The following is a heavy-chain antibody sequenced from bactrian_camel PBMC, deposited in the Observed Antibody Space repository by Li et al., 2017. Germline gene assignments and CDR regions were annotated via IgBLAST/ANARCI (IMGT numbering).Heavy chain of an antibody. CDR3: AAVTGASRVDCYSGSWQFSYEYNY. V-gene: IGHV3S40*01. CDR2: IWGGEDRT. J-gene: IGHJ4*01. D-gene: IGHD3*01. CDR1: GLAFGGYN. Sequence: VQLVESGGGSVQTGGSLRLSCTVSGLAFGGYNMGWARQAPGKEREGVAAIWGGEDRTNYADSVKGRFTISQDNATKVDLQMNSLKPEDTAMYYCAAVTGASRVDCYSGSWQFSYEYNYWGQGTQVTVS.